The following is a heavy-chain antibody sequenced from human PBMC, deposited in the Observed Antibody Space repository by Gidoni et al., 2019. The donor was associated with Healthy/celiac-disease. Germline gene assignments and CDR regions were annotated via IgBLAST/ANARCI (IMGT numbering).Heavy chain of an antibody. D-gene: IGHD6-19*01. CDR1: GGTFSRYA. CDR2: IIPIFGTA. V-gene: IGHV1-69*01. CDR3: AREGTIAVAGTGFDY. Sequence: QVQLVQSGAEVKKPGSSVQVSFKASGGTFSRYAISWVRQAPGQGLEWMGGIIPIFGTANYAQKFQGRVTITADESTSTAYMELSSLRSEDTAVYYCAREGTIAVAGTGFDYWGQGTLVTVSS. J-gene: IGHJ4*02.